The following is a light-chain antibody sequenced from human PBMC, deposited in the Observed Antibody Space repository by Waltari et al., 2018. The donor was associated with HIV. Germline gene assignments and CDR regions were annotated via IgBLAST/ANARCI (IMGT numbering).Light chain of an antibody. CDR3: TTWDDSLNVLV. CDR2: SNN. V-gene: IGLV1-44*01. CDR1: RSNIGSNT. J-gene: IGLJ3*02. Sequence: QSVLTQPPSASGTPGQTVTISCSGSRSNIGSNTVNWYQHLPGTAPKLLIYSNNVRPSGFPDRFSGFKSGTSASLAISGLQSQDEADYYCTTWDDSLNVLVFGGGTEVTVL.